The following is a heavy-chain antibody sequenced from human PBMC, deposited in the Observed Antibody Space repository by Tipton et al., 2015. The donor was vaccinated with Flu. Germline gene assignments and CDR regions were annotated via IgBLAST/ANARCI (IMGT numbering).Heavy chain of an antibody. CDR3: ARLPSHYDGNAYWCFDL. D-gene: IGHD3-22*01. CDR2: IYVSGST. J-gene: IGHJ2*01. V-gene: IGHV4-4*07. CDR1: TDSLTNYY. Sequence: TLSLTCTVSTDSLTNYYWSWIRQPAGKGLEWIGRIYVSGSTTYNPSLNSRVTISVDTPKNQFSLKLSSVTAADTAVYYCARLPSHYDGNAYWCFDLWGRGTLVTVSS.